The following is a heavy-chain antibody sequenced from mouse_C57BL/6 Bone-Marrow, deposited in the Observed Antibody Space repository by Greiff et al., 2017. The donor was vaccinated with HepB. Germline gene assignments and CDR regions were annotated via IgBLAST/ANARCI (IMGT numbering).Heavy chain of an antibody. J-gene: IGHJ2*01. Sequence: EVQLQQSGPELVKPGASVKISCKASGYTFTDYYMNWVKQSHGKSLEWIGDINPNNGGTSYNQKFKGKATLTVDKSSSTAYLELRSLTSEDSAVYYCARGPAQATPYFDYWGQGTTLTVSS. CDR3: ARGPAQATPYFDY. CDR2: INPNNGGT. D-gene: IGHD3-2*02. V-gene: IGHV1-26*01. CDR1: GYTFTDYY.